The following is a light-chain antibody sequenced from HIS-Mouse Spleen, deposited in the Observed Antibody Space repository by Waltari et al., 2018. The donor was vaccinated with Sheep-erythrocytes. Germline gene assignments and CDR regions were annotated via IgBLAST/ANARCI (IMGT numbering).Light chain of an antibody. CDR3: CSYAGSYNHV. Sequence: QSALTQPRSVSGSPGQSLTISCPGTSSDVGGYNYVSWYQQHPGKAPKLMIYDVSKRPSGVPDRFSGSKSGNTASLTISGLQAEDEADYYCCSYAGSYNHVFATGTKVTVL. CDR1: SSDVGGYNY. CDR2: DVS. J-gene: IGLJ1*01. V-gene: IGLV2-11*01.